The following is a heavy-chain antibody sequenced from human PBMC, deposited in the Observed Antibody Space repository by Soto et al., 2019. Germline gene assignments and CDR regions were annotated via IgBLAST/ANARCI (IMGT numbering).Heavy chain of an antibody. D-gene: IGHD3-3*01. CDR1: GFTFSSYG. J-gene: IGHJ4*02. CDR3: ARGVSPTAPIKREFFFDY. CDR2: IWYDGSNK. V-gene: IGHV3-33*01. Sequence: PGGSLRLSCAASGFTFSSYGMHWVRQAPGKGLEWVAVIWYDGSNKYYADSVKGRFTISRDNSKNTLYLQMNSLRAEDTAVYYCARGVSPTAPIKREFFFDYWGQGTLVTVSS.